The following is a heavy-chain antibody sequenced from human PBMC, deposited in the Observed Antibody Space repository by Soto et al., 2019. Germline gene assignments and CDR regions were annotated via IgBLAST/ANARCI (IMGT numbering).Heavy chain of an antibody. Sequence: ASVKVSCKASGYTFTCYGISWVRQAPGQGLEWMGWISAYNGNTNYAQKLQGRVAMTTDTSTSTAYMELRSLRSDDTAVYYCASSLRSYYYYMDVWGKGTTVTVSS. D-gene: IGHD4-17*01. CDR3: ASSLRSYYYYMDV. V-gene: IGHV1-18*01. CDR1: GYTFTCYG. CDR2: ISAYNGNT. J-gene: IGHJ6*03.